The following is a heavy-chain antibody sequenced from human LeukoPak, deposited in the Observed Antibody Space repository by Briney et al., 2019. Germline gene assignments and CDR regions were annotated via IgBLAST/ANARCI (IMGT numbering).Heavy chain of an antibody. CDR2: RSDDGSNK. D-gene: IGHD2-2*02. V-gene: IGHV3-30-3*01. Sequence: GGSLRLSCAASGFTFSSYAMHWVRRAPGKGLEWVAVRSDDGSNKYYADSVKGRFTISRDNSKNTLYLQMNSLRAEDTAVYYCASADCSSTSCYTSPHYYYGMDVWGQGTTVTVSS. CDR3: ASADCSSTSCYTSPHYYYGMDV. CDR1: GFTFSSYA. J-gene: IGHJ6*02.